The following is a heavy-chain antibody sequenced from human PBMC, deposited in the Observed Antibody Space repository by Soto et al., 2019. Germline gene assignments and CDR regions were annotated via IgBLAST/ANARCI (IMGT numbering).Heavy chain of an antibody. CDR2: IIPIFGTA. D-gene: IGHD4-17*01. J-gene: IGHJ6*02. Sequence: QVQLVQSGAEVKKPGSSVKVSCKASGGTFSSYAISWVRQAPGQGLEWMGGIIPIFGTANYAQKFQGRVTITADESTSTAYMELSSLRAEDTAVYYCAREKTTVTNYYYYGMDVWGQGTTVTVSS. CDR1: GGTFSSYA. V-gene: IGHV1-69*01. CDR3: AREKTTVTNYYYYGMDV.